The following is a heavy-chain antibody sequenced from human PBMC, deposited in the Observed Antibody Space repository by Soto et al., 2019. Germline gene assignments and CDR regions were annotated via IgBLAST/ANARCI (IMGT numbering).Heavy chain of an antibody. D-gene: IGHD1-26*01. CDR2: INPNSGGT. J-gene: IGHJ4*01. CDR3: ARVRRGSYHLDY. CDR1: GYTFTGSY. Sequence: QVQLVQSGAEVKKPGASVNVSCKDSGYTFTGSYMHWVRQAPGQGLEWMGWINPNSGGTNYAQKFQGRVTMTRDTTISTAYMELSRLRSDDTAVDYCARVRRGSYHLDYWCNGKLVTVSS. V-gene: IGHV1-2*02.